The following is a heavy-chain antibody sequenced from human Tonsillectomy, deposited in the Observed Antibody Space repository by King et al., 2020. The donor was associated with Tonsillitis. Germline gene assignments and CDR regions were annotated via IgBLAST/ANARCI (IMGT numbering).Heavy chain of an antibody. CDR3: ASYYYDSSGYRYAFDI. V-gene: IGHV1-69*12. Sequence: QLVQSGAEVKKPGSSVKVSCKASGGTFSSYAISWVRQAPGQGLEWMGGIIPIFGTANYSQKFQGRGTITADESTSTAYMELSSLRSEDTAVYYCASYYYDSSGYRYAFDIWGQGTMVTVSS. CDR1: GGTFSSYA. CDR2: IIPIFGTA. J-gene: IGHJ3*02. D-gene: IGHD3-22*01.